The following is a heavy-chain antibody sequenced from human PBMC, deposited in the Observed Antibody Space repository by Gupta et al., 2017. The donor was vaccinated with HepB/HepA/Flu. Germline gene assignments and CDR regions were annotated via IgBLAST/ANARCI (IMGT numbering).Heavy chain of an antibody. CDR1: GFSFSAYW. Sequence: EVQLVESGGDLVQPGGSLGFTCVASGFSFSAYWMTWVRQAPGKGLEWVANIKRDGSETYYVDSVRGRFTVSRDNARNSLYLQMNSLRVDDTAEYFCVRGSMRSGSYIYNYYPMDVWGQGTTVTVSS. V-gene: IGHV3-7*01. CDR2: IKRDGSET. D-gene: IGHD1-26*01. CDR3: VRGSMRSGSYIYNYYPMDV. J-gene: IGHJ6*02.